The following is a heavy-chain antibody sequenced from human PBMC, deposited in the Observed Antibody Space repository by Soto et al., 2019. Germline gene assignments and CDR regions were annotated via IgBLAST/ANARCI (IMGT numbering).Heavy chain of an antibody. CDR1: GFSFSSYW. V-gene: IGHV3-74*01. CDR3: ARGVAAAGTSTFYYYGMDV. D-gene: IGHD6-13*01. CDR2: IKSDGSST. J-gene: IGHJ6*02. Sequence: GGSLRLSCAASGFSFSSYWMHWVRQAPGKGLVWVSRIKSDGSSTSYADSVKGRFTISRDNAKNTLYLQMNSLRAEDTAAYYCARGVAAAGTSTFYYYGMDVWGQGTTVTVSS.